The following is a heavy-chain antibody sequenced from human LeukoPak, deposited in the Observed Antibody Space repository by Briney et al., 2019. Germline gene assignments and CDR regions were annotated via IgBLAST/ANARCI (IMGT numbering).Heavy chain of an antibody. V-gene: IGHV3-30-3*01. Sequence: PGGSLRLSCAASGLTFSSYAMHWVRQAPGKGLEWVAVISYDGSNKYYADSVKGRFTISRDNSKNTLYLQMNSLRAEDTAVYYCARDYYYDSSGYYSPRTPFFDYWGQGTLVTVSS. CDR1: GLTFSSYA. J-gene: IGHJ4*02. CDR3: ARDYYYDSSGYYSPRTPFFDY. D-gene: IGHD3-22*01. CDR2: ISYDGSNK.